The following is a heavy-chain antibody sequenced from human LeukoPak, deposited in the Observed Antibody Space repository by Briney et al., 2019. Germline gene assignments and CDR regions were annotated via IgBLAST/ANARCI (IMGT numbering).Heavy chain of an antibody. CDR3: SRFLYHTTGYHYFDS. Sequence: GGSLRLSCAASGFTFDDYAMHWVRQAPGKGLEWVSLISGDGGSTYYADSVKGRFTISRDNSKNSLYLQMSSLGAEDTALYFCSRFLYHTTGYHYFDSWGQGTLVTVSS. CDR1: GFTFDDYA. D-gene: IGHD3-22*01. V-gene: IGHV3-43*02. J-gene: IGHJ4*02. CDR2: ISGDGGST.